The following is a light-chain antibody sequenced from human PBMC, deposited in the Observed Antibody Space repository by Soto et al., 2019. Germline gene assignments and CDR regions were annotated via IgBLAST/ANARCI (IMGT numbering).Light chain of an antibody. V-gene: IGKV3-15*01. CDR2: GAS. CDR1: QHIRTD. J-gene: IGKJ1*01. CDR3: QQYTAWPPWT. Sequence: EIVMTQSPVTLSGSPGEKATLSCRASQHIRTDLAWYQQKPGQAPRRLIYGASARATGVPARFSGSGSGTEFTLTINSLQPEDFAVYYCQQYTAWPPWTFGQGTKVEFK.